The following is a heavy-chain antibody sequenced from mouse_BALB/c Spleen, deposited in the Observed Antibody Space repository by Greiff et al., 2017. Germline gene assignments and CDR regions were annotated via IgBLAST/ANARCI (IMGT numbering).Heavy chain of an antibody. CDR2: INPYNGAT. CDR1: GYSFTGYY. J-gene: IGHJ2*01. V-gene: IGHV1-31*01. CDR3: ARSLYYGSSYFDY. Sequence: EVQLQQSGPELVKPGASVKISCKASGYSFTGYYMHWVKQSHVKSLEWIGRINPYNGATSYNQNFKDKASLTVDKSSSTAYMELHSLTSEDSAVYYCARSLYYGSSYFDYWGQGTTLTVSS. D-gene: IGHD1-1*01.